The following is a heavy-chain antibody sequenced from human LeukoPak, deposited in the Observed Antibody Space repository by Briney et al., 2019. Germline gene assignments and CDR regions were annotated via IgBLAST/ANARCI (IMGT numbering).Heavy chain of an antibody. D-gene: IGHD6-19*01. CDR2: MNPNSGNT. Sequence: ASVKVSCKASGYTFTSYDINWVRQATGQGLEWMGWMNPNSGNTGYAQKFQGRVTITRNTSISTAYMELSSLRSEDTAVYYCAREHSDSSGWLGWGQGTLVTVSS. J-gene: IGHJ4*02. CDR3: AREHSDSSGWLG. V-gene: IGHV1-8*03. CDR1: GYTFTSYD.